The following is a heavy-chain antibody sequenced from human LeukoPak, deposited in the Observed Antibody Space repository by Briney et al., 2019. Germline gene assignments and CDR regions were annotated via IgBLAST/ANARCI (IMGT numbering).Heavy chain of an antibody. CDR3: ARARGSTGWYVY. Sequence: GASVKVSCTASGYTFTSYGISWVRQAPGQGLEWVGWISAYSGNTNYAQILQGRVTMTTDTSTTTAYMELRSLRSDDTAIYYCARARGSTGWYVYWGQGTLVTVSS. J-gene: IGHJ4*02. V-gene: IGHV1-18*01. CDR1: GYTFTSYG. CDR2: ISAYSGNT. D-gene: IGHD6-19*01.